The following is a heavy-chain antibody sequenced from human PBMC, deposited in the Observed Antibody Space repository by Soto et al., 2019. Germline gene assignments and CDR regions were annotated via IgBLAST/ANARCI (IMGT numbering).Heavy chain of an antibody. J-gene: IGHJ4*02. V-gene: IGHV4-4*02. Sequence: SETLSLTCAVSGGSISSSNWWSWVRQSPGKGLEWIGYIYSSGSTHYNPSLQNRVTISIDTSKSQVSLKVNSVTAADTAVYYCARDHPHSYGVYYFDYWGQGTPVTVSS. CDR3: ARDHPHSYGVYYFDY. D-gene: IGHD5-18*01. CDR1: GGSISSSNW. CDR2: IYSSGST.